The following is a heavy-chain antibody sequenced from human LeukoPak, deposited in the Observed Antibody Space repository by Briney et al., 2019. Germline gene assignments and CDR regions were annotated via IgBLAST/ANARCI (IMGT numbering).Heavy chain of an antibody. Sequence: QTGGSQRLSCAASGLTFSSYGMRSVRQAQGKGLEGVALIWCEGINDYYGDSVKGRFTISRDNSKNTLYLQMNSLRAEDTAVYFCARFPTYGYTTTWYFDYWGQGTLVTVSS. CDR2: IWCEGIND. V-gene: IGHV3-33*01. CDR3: ARFPTYGYTTTWYFDY. CDR1: GLTFSSYG. D-gene: IGHD6-13*01. J-gene: IGHJ4*02.